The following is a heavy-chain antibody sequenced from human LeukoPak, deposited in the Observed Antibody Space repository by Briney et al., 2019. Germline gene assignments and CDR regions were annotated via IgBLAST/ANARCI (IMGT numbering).Heavy chain of an antibody. CDR3: AMRGDY. V-gene: IGHV3-48*03. J-gene: IGHJ4*02. CDR2: ISSNGSTI. CDR1: GFTFSRYQ. Sequence: PGESLRLSCAASGFTFSRYQMNWVRQAPGRGLEWVSYISSNGSTIYYADSVTGRFTISRDNAKNSLYLQMDSLRAEDTAAYYCAMRGDYWGQGTLVTVSS.